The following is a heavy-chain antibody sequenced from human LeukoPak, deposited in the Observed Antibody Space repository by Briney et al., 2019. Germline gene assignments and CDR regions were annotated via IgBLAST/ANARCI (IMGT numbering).Heavy chain of an antibody. Sequence: ASVKVSCKASGYTFTSYDINWVRQATGQGLEWMGWMNPNSGNTGYAQKFQGRVTMTRNTSISTAYMELSSLRSEDTAVYYCARVIYYDFWSGYYSPQYYFDYWGQGTLVTVSS. D-gene: IGHD3-3*01. CDR3: ARVIYYDFWSGYYSPQYYFDY. V-gene: IGHV1-8*01. CDR1: GYTFTSYD. CDR2: MNPNSGNT. J-gene: IGHJ4*02.